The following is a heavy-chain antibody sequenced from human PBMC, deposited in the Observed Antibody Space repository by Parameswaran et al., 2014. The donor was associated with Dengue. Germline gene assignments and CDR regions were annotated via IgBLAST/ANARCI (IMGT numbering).Heavy chain of an antibody. Sequence: WIRQPPGKGLEWVGRIKSKTDGGTTDYAAPVKGRFTISRDDSKNTLYLQMNSLKTEDTAVYYCTTLGPAVAHYFDYWGQGTLVTVSS. V-gene: IGHV3-15*01. CDR2: IKSKTDGGTT. D-gene: IGHD7-27*01. J-gene: IGHJ4*02. CDR3: TTLGPAVAHYFDY.